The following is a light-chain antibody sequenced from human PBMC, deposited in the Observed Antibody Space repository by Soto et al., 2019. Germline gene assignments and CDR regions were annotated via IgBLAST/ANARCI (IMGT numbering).Light chain of an antibody. CDR3: QQYNNWPPYT. V-gene: IGKV3-15*01. Sequence: EIVMTQSPGTLSLSPGERTTLSCRASQSVGNNLAWYQQKPGQAPRLLSYGASTLQTGVASRFSGSGSATDFTLTISSLQSEDFAVYYCQQYNNWPPYTFGQGTRLEIK. J-gene: IGKJ5*01. CDR1: QSVGNN. CDR2: GAS.